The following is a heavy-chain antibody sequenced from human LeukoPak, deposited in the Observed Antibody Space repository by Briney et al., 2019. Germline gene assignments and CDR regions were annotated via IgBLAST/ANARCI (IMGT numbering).Heavy chain of an antibody. CDR2: IYYSGST. V-gene: IGHV4-59*08. J-gene: IGHJ3*02. CDR1: GGSISSYY. Sequence: SETLSLTCTVSGGSISSYYWSWIRQPPGKGLEWIGYIYYSGSTNYNPSLKSRVTISVDTSKNQFSLKLSSVTAADTAVYYCARLDDAFDIWGQGTMVTVSS. CDR3: ARLDDAFDI.